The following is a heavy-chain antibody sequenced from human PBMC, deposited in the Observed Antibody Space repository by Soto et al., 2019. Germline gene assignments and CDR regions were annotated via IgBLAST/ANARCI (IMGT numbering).Heavy chain of an antibody. D-gene: IGHD3-10*01. J-gene: IGHJ6*02. CDR2: ITSDSGYI. V-gene: IGHV3-21*01. Sequence: GGCLRLSCAASGFTFDSYTMDWVRQAPGGGLEWVSSITSDSGYIYYADSVKGRFTISRDNAKNSRYLQMNSLRAEDTAVYYCARGDYGSGSYVAYFYYGMDVWGQGTTVTVS. CDR1: GFTFDSYT. CDR3: ARGDYGSGSYVAYFYYGMDV.